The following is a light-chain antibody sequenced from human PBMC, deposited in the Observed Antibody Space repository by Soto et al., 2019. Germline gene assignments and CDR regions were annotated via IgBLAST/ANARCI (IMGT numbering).Light chain of an antibody. CDR3: QQCGSSPWT. Sequence: EIVLTQSPGTLSLSPGERATLSCRASQSVSSTYLAWYQQKPGQAPRLLIYGASSRATGIPDRFSGGGSGTDFTLTISRVEPEDFAVYYCQQCGSSPWTVGQGTKVDIK. V-gene: IGKV3-20*01. CDR1: QSVSSTY. CDR2: GAS. J-gene: IGKJ1*01.